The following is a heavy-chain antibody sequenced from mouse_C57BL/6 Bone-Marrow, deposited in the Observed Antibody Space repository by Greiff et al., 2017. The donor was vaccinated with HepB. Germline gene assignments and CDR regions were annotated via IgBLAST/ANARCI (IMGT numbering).Heavy chain of an antibody. D-gene: IGHD1-1*01. CDR1: GYAFTNYL. Sequence: QVQLQQSGAELVRPGTSVKVSCKASGYAFTNYLIEWVKQRPGQGLEWIGVINPGSGGTNYNEKFKGKATLTADKSSSTAYMQLSSLTSEDSAVYFCARWGYYGSRWYFDVWGTGTTVTVSS. J-gene: IGHJ1*03. CDR2: INPGSGGT. CDR3: ARWGYYGSRWYFDV. V-gene: IGHV1-54*01.